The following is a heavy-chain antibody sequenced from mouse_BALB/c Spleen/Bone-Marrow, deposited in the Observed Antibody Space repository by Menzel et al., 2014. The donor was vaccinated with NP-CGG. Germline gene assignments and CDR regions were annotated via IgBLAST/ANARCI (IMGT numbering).Heavy chain of an antibody. D-gene: IGHD2-14*01. CDR2: IDPANGNT. Sequence: EVQVVESGAELVKPGASVKLSCTASGFNIKDTYMHRVKQRPEQGLEWIGRIDPANGNTKYDPKFQGKATITADTSSNTAYLQLSSLTSEDTAVYYCASYRYGWYFDVWGAGTTVTVSS. J-gene: IGHJ1*01. V-gene: IGHV14-3*02. CDR3: ASYRYGWYFDV. CDR1: GFNIKDTY.